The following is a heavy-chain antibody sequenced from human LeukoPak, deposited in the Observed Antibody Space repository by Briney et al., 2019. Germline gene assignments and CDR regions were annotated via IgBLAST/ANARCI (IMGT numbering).Heavy chain of an antibody. Sequence: LSLTCIVSGGSISSYYWSWIRQPPGKGLEWVAAIWYDGSIQYYADSVKGRFTISRDNSKNTLYLQMDGLRAEDTAVYYCARAGYCSGGSCYGSDYWGQGTLVSVSS. V-gene: IGHV3-33*08. D-gene: IGHD2-15*01. CDR2: IWYDGSIQ. CDR3: ARAGYCSGGSCYGSDY. CDR1: GGSISSYY. J-gene: IGHJ4*02.